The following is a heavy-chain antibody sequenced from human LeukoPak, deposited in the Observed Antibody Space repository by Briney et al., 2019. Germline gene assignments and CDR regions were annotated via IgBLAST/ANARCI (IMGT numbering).Heavy chain of an antibody. V-gene: IGHV3-72*01. D-gene: IGHD3-10*01. CDR3: AREQYSYVSGSYYSTYFFDY. Sequence: PGGSLRLSCEASGFAFSSYAMNWVRQAPGKGLEWVGRTRNKVNSYTTENAASVKGRFTISRDDSRNSLYLQMNSLKIEDTAVYYCAREQYSYVSGSYYSTYFFDYWGQGALVTVSS. CDR2: TRNKVNSYTT. CDR1: GFAFSSYA. J-gene: IGHJ4*02.